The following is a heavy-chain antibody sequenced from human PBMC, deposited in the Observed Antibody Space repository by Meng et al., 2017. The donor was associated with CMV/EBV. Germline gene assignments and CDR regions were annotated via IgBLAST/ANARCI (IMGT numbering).Heavy chain of an antibody. CDR2: IYYSGST. CDR3: AREGDNPFDY. CDR1: GDSLGSGYTY. D-gene: IGHD2-21*02. J-gene: IGHJ4*02. V-gene: IGHV4-30-4*08. Sequence: PSHTLSLPCSFPGDSLGSGYTYWRWIRQHPGKGLEWIGYIYYSGSTYYNPSLKSRVTISVDASKNQFSLKLSSVTAADTAVYYCAREGDNPFDYWGQGTLVTVSS.